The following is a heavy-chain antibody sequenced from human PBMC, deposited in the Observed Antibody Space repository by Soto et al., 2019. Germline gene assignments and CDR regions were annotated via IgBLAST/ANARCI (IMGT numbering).Heavy chain of an antibody. Sequence: GESLKISCKGSGYSFTSYWISWVRQMPGKGLEWMGRIDPSDSYTNYSPSFQGHVTISADKSISTAYLQWSSLKASDTAMYYCATYLEMATITLDYWGQGTLVTVS. J-gene: IGHJ4*02. D-gene: IGHD5-12*01. CDR3: ATYLEMATITLDY. CDR1: GYSFTSYW. V-gene: IGHV5-10-1*01. CDR2: IDPSDSYT.